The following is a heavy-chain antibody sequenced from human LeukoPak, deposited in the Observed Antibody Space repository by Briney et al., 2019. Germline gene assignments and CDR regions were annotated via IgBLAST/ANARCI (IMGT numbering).Heavy chain of an antibody. CDR1: GYTFTSYG. D-gene: IGHD6-6*01. Sequence: GASVKVSCKASGYTFTSYGISWVRQAPGQGLEWMGWISGYNGNTNYAQKLQGRVTMTTDTSTSTAYMELRSLRSVDTAVYYCARVPLPPPPTKSIADVIERGDYWGQGTLVTVSS. CDR2: ISGYNGNT. V-gene: IGHV1-18*01. J-gene: IGHJ4*02. CDR3: ARVPLPPPPTKSIADVIERGDY.